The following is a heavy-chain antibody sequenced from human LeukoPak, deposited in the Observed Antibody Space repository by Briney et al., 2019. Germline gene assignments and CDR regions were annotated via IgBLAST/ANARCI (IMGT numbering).Heavy chain of an antibody. CDR2: IYYSGST. Sequence: TSETLSLTCTVSGGSISSSSYYWGWIRQPPGKGLEWIGSIYYSGSTYYNPSLKSRVTISVDTSKNQFSLKLSSVTAADTAVYYCAGRYCSSTSCYPDAFDIWGQGTMVTVSS. CDR3: AGRYCSSTSCYPDAFDI. J-gene: IGHJ3*02. CDR1: GGSISSSSYY. D-gene: IGHD2-2*01. V-gene: IGHV4-39*01.